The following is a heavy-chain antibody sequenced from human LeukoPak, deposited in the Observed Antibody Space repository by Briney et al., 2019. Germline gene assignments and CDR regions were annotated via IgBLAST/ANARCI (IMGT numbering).Heavy chain of an antibody. CDR3: AGEIAVAGNTLYYYGMDV. Sequence: SVRVSCKASGGTFSSYAISWVRQAPGQGLEWMGRIIPILGIANYAQKFQGRVTITADKPTSTAYMELSSLRSEDTAVYYCAGEIAVAGNTLYYYGMDVWGQGTTVTVSS. V-gene: IGHV1-69*04. CDR1: GGTFSSYA. J-gene: IGHJ6*02. D-gene: IGHD6-19*01. CDR2: IIPILGIA.